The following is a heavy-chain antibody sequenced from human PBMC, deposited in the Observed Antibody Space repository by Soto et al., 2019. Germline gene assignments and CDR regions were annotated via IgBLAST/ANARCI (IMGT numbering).Heavy chain of an antibody. J-gene: IGHJ3*02. D-gene: IGHD3-22*01. Sequence: GASVKVSCKASGYTFTRYTMNWVRQAPGQRLEWMGWINPDNGNTKSSQKFQDRVIITRDTSASTAYMELSSLRSEDTAVYYCARGRIVDAFDIWGQGTMVTVSS. CDR1: GYTFTRYT. CDR3: ARGRIVDAFDI. CDR2: INPDNGNT. V-gene: IGHV1-3*01.